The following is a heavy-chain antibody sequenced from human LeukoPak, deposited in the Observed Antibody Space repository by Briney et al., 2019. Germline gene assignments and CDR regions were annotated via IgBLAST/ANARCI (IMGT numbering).Heavy chain of an antibody. J-gene: IGHJ6*02. Sequence: ASVTVSCTASGYTFTSYAMNWVRQAPGQGLEWMGWINTNTGNPTYAQGFTGRFVFSLDTSVSTAYLQISSLKAEDTAVYYCARDYSSSWYHYYYGMDVWGQGTTVTVSS. CDR2: INTNTGNP. V-gene: IGHV7-4-1*02. CDR1: GYTFTSYA. CDR3: ARDYSSSWYHYYYGMDV. D-gene: IGHD6-13*01.